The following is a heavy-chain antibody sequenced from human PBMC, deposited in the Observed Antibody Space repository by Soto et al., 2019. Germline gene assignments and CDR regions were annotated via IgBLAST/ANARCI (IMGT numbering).Heavy chain of an antibody. V-gene: IGHV4-59*01. D-gene: IGHD3-10*01. CDR2: IYYSGST. Sequence: SETLSLPCTVSGGSMISSYWSWMRQPPGKGLEWIGYIYYSGSTNYNPSLKSRVTMSVDTPKNHFSLKLSSVTAADTAVYYCARRGYGPGFPYYYGMDVWGQGTTVT. CDR3: ARRGYGPGFPYYYGMDV. CDR1: GGSMISSY. J-gene: IGHJ6*02.